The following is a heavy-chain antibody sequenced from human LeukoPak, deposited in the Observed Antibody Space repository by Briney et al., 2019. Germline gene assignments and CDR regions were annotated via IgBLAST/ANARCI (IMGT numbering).Heavy chain of an antibody. CDR2: IYYSGST. CDR3: ARPRGVVVDDAFDI. Sequence: KSSETLSLTCTVSGGSISSSSYYWGWIRQPPGKGLEWIGSIYYSGSTYYNPSLKSRVTISVDTSKNQFSLKLSSVTAADTAVYYCARPRGVVVDDAFDIWGQGTMVTVSS. CDR1: GGSISSSSYY. J-gene: IGHJ3*02. V-gene: IGHV4-39*01. D-gene: IGHD2-15*01.